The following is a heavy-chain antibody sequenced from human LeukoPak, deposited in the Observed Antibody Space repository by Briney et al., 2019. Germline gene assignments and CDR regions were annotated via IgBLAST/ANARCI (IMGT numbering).Heavy chain of an antibody. V-gene: IGHV3-21*01. CDR1: GFTFSSYA. Sequence: GGSLRLSCAASGFTFSSYAINWVRQAPGKGLEWVSSISSSSSYIYYADSVKGRFTISRDNAKNSLYLQMNSLRAEDTAVYYCARDRSYSPPDFDYWGQGTLVTVSS. D-gene: IGHD1-26*01. J-gene: IGHJ4*02. CDR3: ARDRSYSPPDFDY. CDR2: ISSSSSYI.